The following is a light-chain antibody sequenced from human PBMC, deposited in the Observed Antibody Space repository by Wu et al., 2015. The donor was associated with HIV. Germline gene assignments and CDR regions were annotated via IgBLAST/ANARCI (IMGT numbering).Light chain of an antibody. CDR1: ESVSGY. Sequence: VLTQSPGTLSLSPGERATLSCSVSESVSGYLAWYQQRPGQPPTLLIYSASYRAAGIPDRFSGSGSGTDFSLTIRRLEPEDFAVYYCQQYNSSPYNFGQGTKLEIK. CDR2: SAS. J-gene: IGKJ2*01. V-gene: IGKV3-20*01. CDR3: QQYNSSPYN.